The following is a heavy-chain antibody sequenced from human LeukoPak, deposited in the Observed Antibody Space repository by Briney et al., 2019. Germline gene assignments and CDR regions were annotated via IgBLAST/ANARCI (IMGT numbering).Heavy chain of an antibody. CDR3: ARAGRYCSGGSCYSIRTWFDP. J-gene: IGHJ5*02. V-gene: IGHV1-69*06. CDR2: IIPIFGTA. D-gene: IGHD2-15*01. CDR1: GGTFSSYA. Sequence: SVKVSSKASGGTFSSYAIIWVRQAPGQGLEWMGRIIPIFGTANYAQKFQGRVTITADKSTSTAYMELSSLRSEDTAVYYCARAGRYCSGGSCYSIRTWFDPWGQGTLVTVSS.